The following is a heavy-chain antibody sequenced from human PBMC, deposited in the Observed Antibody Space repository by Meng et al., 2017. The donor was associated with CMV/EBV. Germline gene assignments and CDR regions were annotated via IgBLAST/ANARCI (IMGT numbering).Heavy chain of an antibody. V-gene: IGHV5-51*01. Sequence: GESLKISCEGSGYSFTSYWIGWVRQMPGKGLEWMGLIYPGDSDTRYTPSFQGQVTISADNAISTAYLQWSSLKASDPAMYYCATAPIEMATNGGFFDYWGQGTLVTVSS. CDR3: ATAPIEMATNGGFFDY. J-gene: IGHJ4*02. CDR1: GYSFTSYW. D-gene: IGHD5-24*01. CDR2: IYPGDSDT.